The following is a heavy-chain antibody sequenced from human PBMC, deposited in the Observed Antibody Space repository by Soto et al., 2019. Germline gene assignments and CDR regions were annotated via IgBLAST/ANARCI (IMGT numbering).Heavy chain of an antibody. Sequence: GGSLRLSCAASGFTFSSFAMSWVRQAPGKGLEWVSAISGSGGSTYYADSVKGRFTISRDNSKNTLYLQMNSLRAEDTAVYYCAKDQVAMIVVVTALDYWGQGTLVTVSS. V-gene: IGHV3-23*01. J-gene: IGHJ4*02. CDR3: AKDQVAMIVVVTALDY. CDR1: GFTFSSFA. CDR2: ISGSGGST. D-gene: IGHD3-22*01.